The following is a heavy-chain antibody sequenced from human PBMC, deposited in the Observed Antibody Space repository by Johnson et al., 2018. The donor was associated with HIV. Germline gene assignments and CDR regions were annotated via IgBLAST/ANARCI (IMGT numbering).Heavy chain of an antibody. J-gene: IGHJ3*02. CDR1: GLTFSSYA. Sequence: QVQLVESGGGVVQPGGSLRLSCAASGLTFSSYAMHWVRQAPGKGLEWVAVISYDGSNKYYADSVKGRFTISRDNSKNTLYLQMNSLRAEDTAVYYCARGMTTVTNHDAFDIWGQGTMVTVSS. V-gene: IGHV3-30*04. CDR3: ARGMTTVTNHDAFDI. D-gene: IGHD4-17*01. CDR2: ISYDGSNK.